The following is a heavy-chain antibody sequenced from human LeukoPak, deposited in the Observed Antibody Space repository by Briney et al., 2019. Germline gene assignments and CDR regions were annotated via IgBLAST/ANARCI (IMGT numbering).Heavy chain of an antibody. V-gene: IGHV5-51*01. CDR3: ARGRYCSSPSCYLTWFDP. CDR2: IYPGDSNT. D-gene: IGHD2-2*01. Sequence: GESLKISCKASGYSFTSYWIGWVRQMPGKGLEWMGIIYPGDSNTRYSPSFQGQVTISADKSISTAYLQWSSLKASDTAMYYCARGRYCSSPSCYLTWFDPWGQGTLVTVPS. J-gene: IGHJ5*02. CDR1: GYSFTSYW.